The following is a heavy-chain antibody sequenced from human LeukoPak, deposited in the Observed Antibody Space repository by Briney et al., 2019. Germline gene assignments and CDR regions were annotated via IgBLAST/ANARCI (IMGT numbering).Heavy chain of an antibody. V-gene: IGHV3-11*04. CDR1: GGSFSGYY. CDR2: ISSSGSTI. Sequence: PSETLSLTCAVYGGSFSGYYLSWIRQAPGKGLEWVSYISSSGSTIYYADSVKGRFTISRDNAKNSLYLQMNSLRAEDTAVYYCARTTEGGYTYDYFYYYYMDVWGKGTTVTISS. D-gene: IGHD5-18*01. CDR3: ARTTEGGYTYDYFYYYYMDV. J-gene: IGHJ6*03.